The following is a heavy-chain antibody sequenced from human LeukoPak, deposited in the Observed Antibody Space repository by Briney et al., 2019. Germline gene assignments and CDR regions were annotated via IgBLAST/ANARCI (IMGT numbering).Heavy chain of an antibody. CDR2: INWEGART. CDR1: GFVFNDYG. CDR3: ARDTMVATIREGMDV. Sequence: GGSLRLSCAASGFVFNDYGMIWVRQAPGKGLEWVAGINWEGARTAYADFVEGRFTISRDNAQNSLFLQMNNLRVEDTAVYYCARDTMVATIREGMDVWGQGTTVTVSS. V-gene: IGHV3-20*04. J-gene: IGHJ6*02. D-gene: IGHD5-24*01.